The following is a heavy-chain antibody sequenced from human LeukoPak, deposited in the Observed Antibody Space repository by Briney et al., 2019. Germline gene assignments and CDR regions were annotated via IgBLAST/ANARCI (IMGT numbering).Heavy chain of an antibody. D-gene: IGHD4-17*01. CDR2: INHSGST. J-gene: IGHJ4*02. V-gene: IGHV4-34*01. CDR1: GGSFSGYY. CDR3: ASTITVTTDY. Sequence: SETLSLTCAVYGGSFSGYYWSWIRQPPGKGLEWIGEINHSGSTNYNPSLKSRVTISVDTSNNQFSLKLSSVTAADTAVYYCASTITVTTDYWGQGTLVTVSS.